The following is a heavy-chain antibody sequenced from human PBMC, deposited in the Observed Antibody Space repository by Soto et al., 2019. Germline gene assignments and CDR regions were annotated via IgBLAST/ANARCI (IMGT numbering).Heavy chain of an antibody. Sequence: QVQLQESGPGLVKPSETLSLTCTVSGGSISSYYWSWIRQPAGKGLEWIGRIYTSGSTNYNPSLKGRVTMSVDTSKNQFSLKLSSVTAADTAVYYCARDRSHKDGGNWFDPWGQGTLVTVSS. CDR1: GGSISSYY. V-gene: IGHV4-4*07. J-gene: IGHJ5*02. CDR2: IYTSGST. CDR3: ARDRSHKDGGNWFDP. D-gene: IGHD4-17*01.